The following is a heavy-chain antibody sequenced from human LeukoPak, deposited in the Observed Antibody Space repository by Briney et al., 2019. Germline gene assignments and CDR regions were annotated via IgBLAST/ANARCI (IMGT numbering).Heavy chain of an antibody. J-gene: IGHJ3*02. CDR1: DYSISSGYY. CDR3: ARLITGTTTAIDI. D-gene: IGHD1-7*01. Sequence: PSETLSLTCAVSDYSISSGYYWGWIRQPPGKGLEWIGSVYQSGSTYYNPSLKSRVTISVDTSKNRFSLKLTSVTAADTAVYYCARLITGTTTAIDIWGQGTMVTVSS. V-gene: IGHV4-38-2*01. CDR2: VYQSGST.